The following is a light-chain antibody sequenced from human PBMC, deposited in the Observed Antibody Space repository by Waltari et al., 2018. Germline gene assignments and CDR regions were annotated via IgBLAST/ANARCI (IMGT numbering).Light chain of an antibody. CDR1: QSRLHSNAYNY. CDR3: MQALQTPHT. CDR2: LSS. J-gene: IGKJ2*01. Sequence: DIVMTHSQLPLPATPGGPASTSCRSSQSRLHSNAYNYSDWYLQKPGQSPQVLIYLSSDRASGVPDRFSGSGSGTDFTLKISRVEAEDVGIYYCMQALQTPHTFGQGTKLEIK. V-gene: IGKV2-28*01.